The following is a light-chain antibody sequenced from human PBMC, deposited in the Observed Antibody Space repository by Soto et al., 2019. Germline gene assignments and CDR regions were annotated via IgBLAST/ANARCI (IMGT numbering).Light chain of an antibody. CDR3: SSYTTISTYV. CDR2: DVR. J-gene: IGLJ1*01. Sequence: QSVLTQPASVSGSPGQSITISCTGTSSDVGGYNYVSWYQQHPGKAPKLMIYDVRIRPSGVSNRFSGSKSVNTASLTISGLQAEDEADYYCSSYTTISTYVFGTGTKVTVL. CDR1: SSDVGGYNY. V-gene: IGLV2-14*01.